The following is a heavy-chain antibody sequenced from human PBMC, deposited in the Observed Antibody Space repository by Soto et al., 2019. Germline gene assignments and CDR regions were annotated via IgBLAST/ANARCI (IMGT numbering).Heavy chain of an antibody. V-gene: IGHV1-3*04. Sequence: QVQLVQSGAEVKKPGASVKVSCKTSGFTFTNYAMHWVRQAPGQRFEWMGWINTGNGHPEYSQKFRGRVTLTRDTSATTTYVELNSLTSEDTAIYYCARRAGNSGAFDYCGRGTLVTVSS. CDR3: ARRAGNSGAFDY. CDR2: INTGNGHP. J-gene: IGHJ4*02. D-gene: IGHD1-1*01. CDR1: GFTFTNYA.